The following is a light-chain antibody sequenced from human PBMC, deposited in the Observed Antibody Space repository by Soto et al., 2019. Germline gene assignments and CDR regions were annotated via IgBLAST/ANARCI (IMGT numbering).Light chain of an antibody. Sequence: EIVMTQSPAPLSASAGDRATLSCRASQSVSNSLEWYQQKPGQAPRLLIYGASAWATGIPARFSGSESGTDFTLTISSLQSEDFAAYYCQQYDVSPFTFGGGTKVEIK. CDR3: QQYDVSPFT. CDR2: GAS. V-gene: IGKV3-15*01. J-gene: IGKJ4*02. CDR1: QSVSNS.